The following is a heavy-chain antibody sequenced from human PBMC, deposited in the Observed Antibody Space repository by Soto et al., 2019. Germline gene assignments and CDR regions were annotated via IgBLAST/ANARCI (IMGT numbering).Heavy chain of an antibody. CDR2: MNPGSGDT. J-gene: IGHJ4*02. CDR3: ARGPDGPLMVTVAFDY. D-gene: IGHD2-21*01. V-gene: IGHV1-8*02. Sequence: ASVKVSCKASGYTFTNNDVSWVRQATGQGLEWMGWMNPGSGDTGYAQKFQGRVTMTRDISIATAYMELNSLTSEDTAIYYCARGPDGPLMVTVAFDYWGQGTPVTVSS. CDR1: GYTFTNND.